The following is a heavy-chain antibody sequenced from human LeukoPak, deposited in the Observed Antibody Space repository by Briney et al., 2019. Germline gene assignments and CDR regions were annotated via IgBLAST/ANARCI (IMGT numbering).Heavy chain of an antibody. D-gene: IGHD3-22*01. CDR1: GGSISNNY. CDR3: ARVAYYYDSSGYYSVINWFDP. V-gene: IGHV4-59*08. J-gene: IGHJ5*02. CDR2: IYYSGST. Sequence: SETLSLTCTVSGGSISNNYWSWFRQPPGKGLGWIGYIYYSGSTNYNPSLKSRVTISVDTSKNQFSLKLSSVTAADTAVYYCARVAYYYDSSGYYSVINWFDPWGQGTLVTVSS.